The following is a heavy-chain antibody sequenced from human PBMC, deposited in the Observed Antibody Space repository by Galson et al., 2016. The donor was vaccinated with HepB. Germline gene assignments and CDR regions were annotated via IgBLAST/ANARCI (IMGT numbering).Heavy chain of an antibody. CDR3: ARGTGTFMVSSGCGY. J-gene: IGHJ4*02. CDR1: GYTFTSYG. CDR2: ISAYNGNT. V-gene: IGHV1-18*01. Sequence: SVKVSCKASGYTFTSYGISWVRQAPGQGLEWMGWISAYNGNTNYAQKLQGRVTMTTDTSTSTAYMELRSLRSDDTAVYYCARGTGTFMVSSGCGYWGQGTLVTVSS. D-gene: IGHD3-22*01.